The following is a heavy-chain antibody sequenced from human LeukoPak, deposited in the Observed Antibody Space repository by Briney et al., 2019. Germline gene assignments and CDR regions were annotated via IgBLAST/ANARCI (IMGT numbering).Heavy chain of an antibody. CDR2: IRQDGSEK. D-gene: IGHD2-2*01. CDR3: ARENRSTSCCFDY. V-gene: IGHV3-7*01. J-gene: IGHJ4*02. Sequence: GGSLTLSCAASGFTFSSYWMSWVRQAPGKGLEWVANIRQDGSEKYYVDSVKGQFTISRDNAKNSLYLQMTSLRAEDTAVYYCARENRSTSCCFDYWGQGTLVTVSS. CDR1: GFTFSSYW.